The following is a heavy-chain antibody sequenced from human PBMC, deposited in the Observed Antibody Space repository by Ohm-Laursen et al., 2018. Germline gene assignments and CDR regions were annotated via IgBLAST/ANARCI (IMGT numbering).Heavy chain of an antibody. CDR2: IYDSGST. Sequence: SDTLSLTCTVSGDSISSYYWSWIRQSPGKGLEWIAYIYDSGSTDYNPSLKSRVTFSVDTSKNQFSLKLRSVTAADTAVYYCARASSGLDYWGQGTLVTVSS. V-gene: IGHV4-59*07. D-gene: IGHD6-19*01. CDR1: GDSISSYY. CDR3: ARASSGLDY. J-gene: IGHJ4*02.